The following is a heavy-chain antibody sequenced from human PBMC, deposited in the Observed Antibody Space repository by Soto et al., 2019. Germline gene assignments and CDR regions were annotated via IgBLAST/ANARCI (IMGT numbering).Heavy chain of an antibody. CDR3: ARSLSVAVPDTRNMDV. Sequence: QVQLVQSGAEVKKPGASVKVSCKTSGYTFIGYYIHWVRQAPGQGLEWMGWINPNTGGTNYAQKFQGSVTVTRATSISTAYMALTKLTSDDTGVYYCARSLSVAVPDTRNMDVWCQGTTATVSS. CDR1: GYTFIGYY. CDR2: INPNTGGT. V-gene: IGHV1-2*04. D-gene: IGHD6-19*01. J-gene: IGHJ6*02.